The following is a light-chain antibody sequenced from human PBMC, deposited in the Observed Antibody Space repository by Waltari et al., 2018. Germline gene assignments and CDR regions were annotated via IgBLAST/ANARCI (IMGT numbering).Light chain of an antibody. CDR2: DTS. Sequence: QAVVTQEPSLTVSPGGTVTLTCGSSTGAVTSGPYPYWFQQKPGQAPRTLIYDTSNKHSWTPARFSGSLLGGKAALTLSGAQPEDEAEYYCLLSYSGANYVFGTGTKVTVL. J-gene: IGLJ1*01. CDR1: TGAVTSGPY. CDR3: LLSYSGANYV. V-gene: IGLV7-46*01.